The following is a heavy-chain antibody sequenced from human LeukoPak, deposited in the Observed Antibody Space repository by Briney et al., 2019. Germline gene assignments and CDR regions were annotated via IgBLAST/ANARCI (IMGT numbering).Heavy chain of an antibody. CDR1: GFTFSTYA. D-gene: IGHD5-12*01. V-gene: IGHV3-23*01. J-gene: IGHJ4*02. CDR2: IRGSGDST. CDR3: AKGHTDSEWLYFDS. Sequence: GGSLRLSCAASGFTFSTYAMSWVRQAPGKGLEWVSGIRGSGDSTYYADSVKGRFTISRGNSKNTLYLQMNSLRAEDTAVYYCAKGHTDSEWLYFDSWGQGSLVTVSS.